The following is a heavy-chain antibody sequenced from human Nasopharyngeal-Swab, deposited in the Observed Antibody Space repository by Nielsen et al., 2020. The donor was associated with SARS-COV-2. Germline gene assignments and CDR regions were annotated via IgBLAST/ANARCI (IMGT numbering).Heavy chain of an antibody. CDR1: GFTFSSSA. CDR2: IRSKANSYAT. D-gene: IGHD5-12*01. J-gene: IGHJ3*02. Sequence: GGSLRLSCAASGFTFSSSAMHWVRQASGKGLEWVGRIRSKANSYATAYAASVKGRFTISRDDSKNTAYLQMNSLKTEDTAVYYCTRRGYSGYGYDAFDIWGQGTMVTVSS. CDR3: TRRGYSGYGYDAFDI. V-gene: IGHV3-73*01.